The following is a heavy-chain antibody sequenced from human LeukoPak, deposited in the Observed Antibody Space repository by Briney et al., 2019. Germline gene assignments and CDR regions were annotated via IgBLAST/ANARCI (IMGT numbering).Heavy chain of an antibody. V-gene: IGHV3-7*01. J-gene: IGHJ4*02. Sequence: GGSLRLSCATSGFTFRSYWMSWVRQAPGKGLEWVANIKQDGSETYYVDSVKGRFTISRDNAKNSLYLQMNSLRAEDTAVYYCARDGYCSGGSCYYFDYWGQETLVTVSS. CDR2: IKQDGSET. CDR3: ARDGYCSGGSCYYFDY. CDR1: GFTFRSYW. D-gene: IGHD2-15*01.